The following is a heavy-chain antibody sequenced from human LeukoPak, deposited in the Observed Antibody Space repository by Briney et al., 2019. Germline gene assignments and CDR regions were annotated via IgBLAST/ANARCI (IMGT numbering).Heavy chain of an antibody. D-gene: IGHD6-6*01. CDR3: ARDRGSIAARFSLGKGYYYYMDV. J-gene: IGHJ6*03. CDR2: IRSCGSTI. CDR1: GFIFSDYY. Sequence: GGSLRLSCAASGFIFSDYYMRWIRQAPGKGLEWISHIRSCGSTIYYADSVKGRFTISRNNAKNSLYLQMNSLRAEDTAVYYCARDRGSIAARFSLGKGYYYYMDVWGKGTTVTVSS. V-gene: IGHV3-11*04.